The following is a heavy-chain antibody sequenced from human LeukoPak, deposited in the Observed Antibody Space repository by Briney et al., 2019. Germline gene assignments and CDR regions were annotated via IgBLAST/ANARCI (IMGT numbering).Heavy chain of an antibody. V-gene: IGHV3-64D*06. CDR3: ATDPWAGGDWFDP. CDR2: ISSNGGST. J-gene: IGHJ5*02. CDR1: GFTFSSYA. Sequence: PGGSLRLSCSASGFTFSSYAMHWVRQAPGKGLKYVSAISSNGGSTYYADSVKGRLTISRDNSKNTLYLQMSSLRAEDTAVYYCATDPWAGGDWFDPWGQGTLVTVSS. D-gene: IGHD1-26*01.